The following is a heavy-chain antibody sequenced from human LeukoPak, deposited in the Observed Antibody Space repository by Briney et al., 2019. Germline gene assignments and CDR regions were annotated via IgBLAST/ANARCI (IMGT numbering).Heavy chain of an antibody. CDR1: GGSINISY. CDR3: ANAGVVSGYDAFDI. V-gene: IGHV4-4*09. Sequence: SETLSLTCTVSGGSINISYWSWIRQPPGKGLEWIGYIYHRGSTNYNPSLKSRITVSVDTSKNQFSLKVTSVTAADTAVYYCANAGVVSGYDAFDIWGQGAMVTVSS. CDR2: IYHRGST. D-gene: IGHD2-15*01. J-gene: IGHJ3*02.